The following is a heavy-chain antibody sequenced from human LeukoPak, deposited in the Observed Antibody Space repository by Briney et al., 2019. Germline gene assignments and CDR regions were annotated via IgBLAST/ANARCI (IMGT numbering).Heavy chain of an antibody. J-gene: IGHJ6*02. V-gene: IGHV4-39*07. CDR1: GGSVSSTYYY. CDR2: IYNSGRT. Sequence: PSETLSLTCTVSGGSVSSTYYYWGWIRQPPGKGLEWIGNIYNSGRTYYNPSLKSRVTISVDTSKNQFSLKLSSVTAADTAVYYCARDSDYDYGMDVWGQGTTVTVSS. CDR3: ARDSDYDYGMDV.